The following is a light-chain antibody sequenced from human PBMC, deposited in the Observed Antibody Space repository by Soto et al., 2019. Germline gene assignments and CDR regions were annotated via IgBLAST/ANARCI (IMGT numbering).Light chain of an antibody. CDR1: SGHSSYA. CDR3: QTWGTGIRV. CDR2: VNSDGSH. Sequence: VLTQSPSASASLGASVKLTCTLSSGHSSYAIAWHQQQPGRGPRFLIKVNSDGSHNKGDGIPDRFSGSSSGAERYLTVSSLQSEDEADYYCQTWGTGIRVFGGGTKLTVL. V-gene: IGLV4-69*01. J-gene: IGLJ2*01.